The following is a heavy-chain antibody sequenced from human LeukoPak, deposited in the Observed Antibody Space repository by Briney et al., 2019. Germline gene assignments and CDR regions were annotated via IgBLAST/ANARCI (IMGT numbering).Heavy chain of an antibody. V-gene: IGHV1-8*02. CDR1: GGTFSSYA. Sequence: ASVKVSCKASGGTFSSYAISWVRQATGQGLEWMGWMNPNSGNTGYAQKFQGRVTMTRNASISTACMELSSLRSEDTAVYYCARLRGYTGGYWYFDLWGRGTLVTVSS. CDR2: MNPNSGNT. CDR3: ARLRGYTGGYWYFDL. J-gene: IGHJ2*01. D-gene: IGHD5-18*01.